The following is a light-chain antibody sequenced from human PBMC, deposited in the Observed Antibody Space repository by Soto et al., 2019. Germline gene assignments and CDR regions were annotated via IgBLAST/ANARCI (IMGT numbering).Light chain of an antibody. V-gene: IGKV1-27*01. Sequence: DIPMTQSPSSLSASVGDRVTITCRASHGISYYLAWYQQKPGKVPKLLIYAASTLQSGVPSRFIGSGSVTDFTLTISSLQPEDVATYYCQKYNSAPRTFSGGTKVEIK. CDR3: QKYNSAPRT. CDR2: AAS. J-gene: IGKJ4*01. CDR1: HGISYY.